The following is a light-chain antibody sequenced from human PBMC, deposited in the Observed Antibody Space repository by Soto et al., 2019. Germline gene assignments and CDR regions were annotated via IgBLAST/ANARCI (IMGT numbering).Light chain of an antibody. CDR1: QSVSSN. J-gene: IGKJ2*01. Sequence: EIVMTQSPATLSVSPGERATLSCRASQSVSSNLAWYQQKPGQAPRLLIYGASTRATGIPARFSGSGSGTECTLTISSLQSEDFAIYYCHQYNSWPPYTFGQGTKLEIK. CDR2: GAS. CDR3: HQYNSWPPYT. V-gene: IGKV3-15*01.